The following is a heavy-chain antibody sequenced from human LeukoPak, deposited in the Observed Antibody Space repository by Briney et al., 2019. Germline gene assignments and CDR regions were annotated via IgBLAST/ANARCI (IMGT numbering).Heavy chain of an antibody. CDR1: GGSISSGGYY. CDR3: ARGQVRGALDY. Sequence: PSQTLSLTCTVSGGSISSGGYYWSWIRQHPGKDLEWIGYIYYSGSTYYNPSLKSRVTISVDTSKNQFSLKLSSVTAADTAVYYCARGQVRGALDYWGQGTLVTVSS. J-gene: IGHJ4*02. D-gene: IGHD3-10*01. CDR2: IYYSGST. V-gene: IGHV4-31*03.